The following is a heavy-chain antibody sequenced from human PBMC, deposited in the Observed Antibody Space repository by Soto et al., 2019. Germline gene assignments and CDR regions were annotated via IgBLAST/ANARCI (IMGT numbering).Heavy chain of an antibody. D-gene: IGHD3-10*01. CDR3: ARDKTYYYGSGRRYFDY. J-gene: IGHJ4*02. V-gene: IGHV3-66*01. CDR2: IYSGGST. Sequence: GGSLRLSCAASGFTVSSNYMSWVRQAPGKGLEWVSVIYSGGSTYYADSVKGRFTISRDNSKNTLYLQMNSLRAEDTAVYYCARDKTYYYGSGRRYFDYWGQGTLVTVSS. CDR1: GFTVSSNY.